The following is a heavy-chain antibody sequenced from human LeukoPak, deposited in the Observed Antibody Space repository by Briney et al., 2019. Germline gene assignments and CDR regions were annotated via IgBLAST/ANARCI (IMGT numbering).Heavy chain of an antibody. CDR3: VKDQYASSWYYFDS. Sequence: PGGSLRLSCPASGFTFNNYAMHWVRQAPGKGLQYVSAISSNGISTYYADSVKGRFTISRDNPKNTLYLQMSSLRPEDTAVYYCVKDQYASSWYYFDSWGQGTLVTVSS. CDR2: ISSNGIST. J-gene: IGHJ4*02. CDR1: GFTFNNYA. D-gene: IGHD6-13*01. V-gene: IGHV3-64D*06.